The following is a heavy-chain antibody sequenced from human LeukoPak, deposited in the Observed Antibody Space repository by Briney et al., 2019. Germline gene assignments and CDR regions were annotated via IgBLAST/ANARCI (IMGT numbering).Heavy chain of an antibody. V-gene: IGHV3-7*02. CDR2: INQDGSEK. J-gene: IGHJ4*02. CDR3: AEDSSANY. CDR1: GFTFSTSW. D-gene: IGHD2-15*01. Sequence: GGSLSLSCEASGFTFSTSWMSWARQAPGKGPECVANINQDGSEKYYVDSVKGRFTISRDNAKNSLYLQMTSLTADDTAVYCCAEDSSANYWGQGTLVTVSS.